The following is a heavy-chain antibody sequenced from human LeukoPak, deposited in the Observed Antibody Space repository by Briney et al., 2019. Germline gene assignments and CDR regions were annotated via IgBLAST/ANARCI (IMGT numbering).Heavy chain of an antibody. V-gene: IGHV3-74*01. Sequence: GGSLRLSCAASGFTFSSYWMHWVRQAPGMGLVWVSRINSDGSSTSYADSVKGRFTISRDNAKNTLYLQMNSLRAEDTAVYYCARDRSGSYFDYWGQGTLVTVSS. D-gene: IGHD1-26*01. J-gene: IGHJ4*02. CDR2: INSDGSST. CDR1: GFTFSSYW. CDR3: ARDRSGSYFDY.